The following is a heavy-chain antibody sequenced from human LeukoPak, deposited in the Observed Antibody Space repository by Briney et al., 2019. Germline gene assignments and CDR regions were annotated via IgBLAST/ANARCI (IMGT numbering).Heavy chain of an antibody. J-gene: IGHJ6*02. V-gene: IGHV1-46*01. CDR3: ARDQVGVGVAISYYYYGMDV. Sequence: SVXVSCKASGYTFTSYYMHWVRQAPGQGLEWMGIINPSGGSTSYAQKFQGRVTMTRDTSTSTVYMELSSLRSEDTAVYYCARDQVGVGVAISYYYYGMDVWGQGTTVTVSS. CDR2: INPSGGST. D-gene: IGHD3-3*01. CDR1: GYTFTSYY.